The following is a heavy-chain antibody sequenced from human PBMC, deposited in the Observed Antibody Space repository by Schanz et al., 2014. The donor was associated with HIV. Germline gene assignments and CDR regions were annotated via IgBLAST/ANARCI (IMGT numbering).Heavy chain of an antibody. CDR1: GFTFSSYA. Sequence: VQLLESGGGLVQPGGSLRLSCAASGFTFSSYAMTWVRQAPGKGLEWVAVISYDGRNKCFGDSVKGRITISRDNSKNTLYLQIKSLRTEDTAVYYCAKDRNQYDSRYIGKGNYYYYYGMDVWGQGTTVTVSS. CDR2: ISYDGRNK. CDR3: AKDRNQYDSRYIGKGNYYYYYGMDV. D-gene: IGHD3-22*01. J-gene: IGHJ6*02. V-gene: IGHV3-30*18.